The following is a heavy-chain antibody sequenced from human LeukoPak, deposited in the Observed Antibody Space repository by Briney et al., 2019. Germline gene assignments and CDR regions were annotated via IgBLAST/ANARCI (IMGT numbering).Heavy chain of an antibody. V-gene: IGHV3-73*01. Sequence: GGSLRLSRAPSGFTFSGSGMHWVRPAFRQGLEWVGRIRSKANCYATAYAASVRGRFTISRDDSKNTAYLQMNSLKTEDTAVYYCTRLVDYGDSIDYWGQGTLVTVSS. CDR1: GFTFSGSG. D-gene: IGHD4-17*01. J-gene: IGHJ4*02. CDR3: TRLVDYGDSIDY. CDR2: IRSKANCYAT.